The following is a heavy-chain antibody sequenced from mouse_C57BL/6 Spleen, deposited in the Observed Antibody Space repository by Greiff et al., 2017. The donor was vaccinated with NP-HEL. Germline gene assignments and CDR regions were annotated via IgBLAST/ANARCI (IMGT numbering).Heavy chain of an antibody. D-gene: IGHD1-1*01. CDR1: GYTFTDYY. Sequence: EVQLQQSGPVLVKPGASVKMSCKASGYTFTDYYMNWVKQSHGKSLEWIGVINPYNGGTSYNQKFKGKATLTVDKSSSTAYMELNSLTSEDSAVYYCARKGYYGSSYEYFDYWGQGTTLTVSS. CDR3: ARKGYYGSSYEYFDY. V-gene: IGHV1-19*01. J-gene: IGHJ2*01. CDR2: INPYNGGT.